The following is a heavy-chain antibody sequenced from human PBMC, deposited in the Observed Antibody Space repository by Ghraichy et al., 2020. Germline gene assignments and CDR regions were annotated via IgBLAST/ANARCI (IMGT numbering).Heavy chain of an antibody. V-gene: IGHV4-39*01. D-gene: IGHD3-10*01. CDR1: GGSISSSSYY. CDR2: IYYSGST. Sequence: SQTLSLTCTVSGGSISSSSYYWGWIRQPPGKGLEWIGSIYYSGSTYYNPSLKSRVTISVDTSKNQFSLKLSSVTAADTAVYYCARRKLSGLWFGGGLVDPWGQGTLVTVSS. CDR3: ARRKLSGLWFGGGLVDP. J-gene: IGHJ5*02.